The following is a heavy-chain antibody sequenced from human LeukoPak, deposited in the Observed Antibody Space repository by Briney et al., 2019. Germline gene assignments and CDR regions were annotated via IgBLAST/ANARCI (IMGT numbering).Heavy chain of an antibody. D-gene: IGHD2/OR15-2a*01. V-gene: IGHV1-2*02. CDR1: GYTFTGYY. Sequence: ASVKVSCKASGYTFTGYYMHWVRQAPGQGLEWMGWINPNSGGTNYAQKFQGRVTMTRDTSISTAYMELNRLRSDDTAVYYCAREDGEYDAFDIWGQGTMVTVSS. CDR3: AREDGEYDAFDI. J-gene: IGHJ3*02. CDR2: INPNSGGT.